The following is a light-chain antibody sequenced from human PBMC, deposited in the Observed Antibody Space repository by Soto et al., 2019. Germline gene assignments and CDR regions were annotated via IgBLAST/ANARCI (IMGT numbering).Light chain of an antibody. CDR1: QSISSY. J-gene: IGKJ1*01. Sequence: DIQMTQSPSSLSASVGDRVTITCRASQSISSYLNWYQQKPGKAPKLLIYAASSLQSGVPSRFSGSGSGIDFTLTISSLQPEDFASYYCKQSYSNLWTFGQGTKVEFK. CDR2: AAS. V-gene: IGKV1-39*01. CDR3: KQSYSNLWT.